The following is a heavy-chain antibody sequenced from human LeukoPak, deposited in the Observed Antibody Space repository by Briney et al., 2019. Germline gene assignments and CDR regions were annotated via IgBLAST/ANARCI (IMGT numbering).Heavy chain of an antibody. CDR1: RYPFHNYG. D-gene: IGHD3-22*01. CDR2: ISAYNGDT. CDR3: ARDIGQWGYYDSRGHFRDF. J-gene: IGHJ4*02. V-gene: IGHV1-18*01. Sequence: ASMKVSSKAPRYPFHNYGFSSVRHSPGRGLEWMVWISAYNGDTKYAQALQGRVTMSTDTSTNTAYMELRSLRSDDTAVYFCARDIGQWGYYDSRGHFRDFWGQGTLVTVSS.